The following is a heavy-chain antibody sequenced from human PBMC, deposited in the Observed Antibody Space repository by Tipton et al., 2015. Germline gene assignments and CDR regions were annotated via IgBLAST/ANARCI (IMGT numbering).Heavy chain of an antibody. CDR2: MGGSGGSK. CDR1: RFTFSSYV. Sequence: SLRLSCEGSRFTFSSYVMIWVRQAPGKGLEWVSAMGGSGGSKYYADSVKGRFTISRDNSKNTLYLQMNSLRAEDTAVHYCAKVSVPGTNLYYYSGMDVWGQGTTVSVSS. D-gene: IGHD1-14*01. V-gene: IGHV3-23*01. CDR3: AKVSVPGTNLYYYSGMDV. J-gene: IGHJ6*02.